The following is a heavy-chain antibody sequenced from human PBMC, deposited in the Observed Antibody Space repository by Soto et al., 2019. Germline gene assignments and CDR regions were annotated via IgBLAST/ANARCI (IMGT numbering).Heavy chain of an antibody. V-gene: IGHV4-30-4*01. D-gene: IGHD6-19*01. CDR1: GAPISSGAYY. J-gene: IGHJ4*02. CDR2: IYYSGST. CDR3: ARHLKAGAAAMAY. Sequence: QVKLQESGPGLVKPSQTLSLTCTVSGAPISSGAYYWSWVRQAPGKGLEWVGYIYYSGSTQSHPSLKTRVTMSGDKSKNECSLRLRSVTAADTAVYYCARHLKAGAAAMAYWGQGIPVTVSS.